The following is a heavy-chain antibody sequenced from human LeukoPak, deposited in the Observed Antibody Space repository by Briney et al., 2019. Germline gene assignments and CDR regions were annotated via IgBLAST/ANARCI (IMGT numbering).Heavy chain of an antibody. D-gene: IGHD3-22*01. CDR2: IYTSGGTSGST. V-gene: IGHV4-61*02. CDR3: AWGDSSGYPFDP. J-gene: IGHJ5*02. CDR1: GGSISSGNYY. Sequence: PSETLSLTCTVSGGSISSGNYYWSWIRQPAGKGLEYIGRIYTSGGTSGSTYYNPSLKSRVTISVDTSKNQFSLKLSSVTAAGTAVYYCAWGDSSGYPFDPWGQGTLVTVSS.